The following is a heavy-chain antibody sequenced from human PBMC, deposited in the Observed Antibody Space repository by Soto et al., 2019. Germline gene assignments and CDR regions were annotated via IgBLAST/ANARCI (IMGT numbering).Heavy chain of an antibody. CDR2: ISAYNGNT. CDR1: GYTFTSYG. Sequence: GASVKVSCKASGYTFTSYGISWVRQAPGQGLEWMGWISAYNGNTNYAQKLQGRVTMTTDTSTSTAYMELRSLRSDDTAVYYCASLLGRPYGPLWPYGMDVWGQGTTVTVSS. V-gene: IGHV1-18*01. J-gene: IGHJ6*02. CDR3: ASLLGRPYGPLWPYGMDV. D-gene: IGHD2-21*01.